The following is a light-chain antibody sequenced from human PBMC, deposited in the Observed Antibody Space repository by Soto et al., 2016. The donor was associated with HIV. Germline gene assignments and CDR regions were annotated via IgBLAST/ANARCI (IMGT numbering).Light chain of an antibody. V-gene: IGKV1-39*01. J-gene: IGKJ4*01. CDR2: AAS. Sequence: DVQMTQSPSSLSASVGDRVTITCRASQSISSYLNWYQQKPWKAPKLLIYAASSLQSGVPSRFSGSGSGTDFTLTISSLQPEDFATYYCQQSYSSPFTFGGGTKVDFK. CDR3: QQSYSSPFT. CDR1: QSISSY.